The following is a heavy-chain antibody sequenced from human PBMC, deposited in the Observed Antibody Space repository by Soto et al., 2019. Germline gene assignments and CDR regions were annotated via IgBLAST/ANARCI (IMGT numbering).Heavy chain of an antibody. CDR3: ARSPVTYCSGGSCFSMDY. CDR1: GGSISSGDYY. V-gene: IGHV4-30-4*01. J-gene: IGHJ4*02. CDR2: IYYSGST. Sequence: QVQLQESGPGLVKPSQTLSLTCTVSGGSISSGDYYWSWIRQPPGKGLEWIGYIYYSGSTYYNPSLKSRVTISVDTSKNQFSLKLSSVTAADTAVYYCARSPVTYCSGGSCFSMDYWGQGTQVTVTS. D-gene: IGHD2-15*01.